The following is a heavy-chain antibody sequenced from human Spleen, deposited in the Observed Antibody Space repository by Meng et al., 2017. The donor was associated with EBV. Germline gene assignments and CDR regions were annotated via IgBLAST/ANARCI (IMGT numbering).Heavy chain of an antibody. V-gene: IGHV1-69*01. CDR1: GGSFNRCA. CDR3: ATVGYSRYDHFDY. Sequence: QVWLVRLGDGWKRPWSRVKAPCKAHGGSFNRCANNWVRRPPGQGLEWMGGIILIYGTTNYAQKFQGRITITADASTGTGYMEVSGLRSEDTAVYYCATVGYSRYDHFDYWGQGTLVTVSS. D-gene: IGHD5-12*01. CDR2: IILIYGTT. J-gene: IGHJ4*02.